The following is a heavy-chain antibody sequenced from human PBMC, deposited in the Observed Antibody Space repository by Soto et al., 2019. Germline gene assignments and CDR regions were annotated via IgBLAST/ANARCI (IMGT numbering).Heavy chain of an antibody. J-gene: IGHJ4*02. D-gene: IGHD2-15*01. CDR1: GFSLSTSGVG. Sequence: QITLKESGPTLVKPTQTLTLTCTFSGFSLSTSGVGVGWIRQPPGKALEWLALIYWDDDKRYSPSLKSRLTITNDPSKTQVVLTMTNMDPVDTATYYCAHRPSYCSGGSCYSGFDYWGQGTLVTVSS. CDR2: IYWDDDK. V-gene: IGHV2-5*02. CDR3: AHRPSYCSGGSCYSGFDY.